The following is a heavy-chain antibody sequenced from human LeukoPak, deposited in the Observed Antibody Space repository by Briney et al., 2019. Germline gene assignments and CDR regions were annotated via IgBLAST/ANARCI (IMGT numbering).Heavy chain of an antibody. J-gene: IGHJ4*02. CDR2: IYYSGST. Sequence: SETLSLTCTVSGGSISSYYWSWIRQPPGKGLEWIGYIYYSGSTNYNPSLKSQVTISVDTSKNQFSLKLSSLTAADTAVYYCARVGNQRFLEWPGFDYWGQGTLVTVSS. CDR3: ARVGNQRFLEWPGFDY. CDR1: GGSISSYY. D-gene: IGHD3-3*01. V-gene: IGHV4-59*01.